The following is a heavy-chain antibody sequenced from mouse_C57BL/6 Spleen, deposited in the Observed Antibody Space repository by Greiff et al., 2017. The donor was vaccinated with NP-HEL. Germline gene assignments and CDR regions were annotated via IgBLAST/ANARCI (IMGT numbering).Heavy chain of an antibody. J-gene: IGHJ3*01. V-gene: IGHV1-80*01. Sequence: VKLMESGAELVKPGASVKISCKASGYAFSSYWMNWVKQRPGQGLEWIGQIYPGDGDTNYNGKFKGKATLTADQSSSTAYMQLSSLTSEDSAVYFCAREGFGFAYWGQGTLVTVSA. CDR3: AREGFGFAY. CDR1: GYAFSSYW. CDR2: IYPGDGDT.